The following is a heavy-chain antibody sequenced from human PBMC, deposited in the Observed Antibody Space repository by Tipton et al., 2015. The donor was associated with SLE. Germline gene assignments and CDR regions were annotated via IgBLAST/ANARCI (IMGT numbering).Heavy chain of an antibody. CDR2: IYYSGST. V-gene: IGHV4-39*07. CDR3: ARLFIAAAGTFDY. CDR1: GGSISSSSYY. Sequence: TLSLTCAVYGGSISSSSYYWGWIRQPPGKGLEWIGSIYYSGSTYYNPSLKSRVTISVDTSKNQFSLKLSSVTAADTAVYYCARLFIAAAGTFDYWGQGTLVTVSS. J-gene: IGHJ4*02. D-gene: IGHD6-13*01.